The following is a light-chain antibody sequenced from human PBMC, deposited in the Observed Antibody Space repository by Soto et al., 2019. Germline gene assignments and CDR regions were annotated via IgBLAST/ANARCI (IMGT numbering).Light chain of an antibody. Sequence: QSVLTQPASVSGSPGQSITISYTGTSSDVGGYNYVSWYQQYPGKAPKLMIYEVSSRPSGVSDRFSGSKSGNTASLTISGLQAEDEGDYYCYSYTSSSTVVFGGGTKLTV. V-gene: IGLV2-14*01. CDR2: EVS. CDR1: SSDVGGYNY. J-gene: IGLJ2*01. CDR3: YSYTSSSTVV.